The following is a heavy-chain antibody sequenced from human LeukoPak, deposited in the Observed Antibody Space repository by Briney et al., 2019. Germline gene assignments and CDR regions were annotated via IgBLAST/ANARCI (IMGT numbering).Heavy chain of an antibody. CDR2: IYYSGST. J-gene: IGHJ4*02. Sequence: SETLSLTCTVSGGSISSYYWSWIRQPPGEGLEWIGYIYYSGSTNYNPSLKSRVTISVDTSKNQFSLKLSSVTAEDTAVYYCARDSKYYYDSSGYYYDPVPETITDYWGQGTLVTVSS. CDR3: ARDSKYYYDSSGYYYDPVPETITDY. V-gene: IGHV4-59*01. D-gene: IGHD3-22*01. CDR1: GGSISSYY.